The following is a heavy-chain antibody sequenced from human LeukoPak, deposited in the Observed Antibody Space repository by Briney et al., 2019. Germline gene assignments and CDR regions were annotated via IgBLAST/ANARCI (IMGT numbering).Heavy chain of an antibody. CDR3: ARGTILEWLLSRKYYYCMDV. D-gene: IGHD3-3*01. CDR1: GGSISSYY. V-gene: IGHV4-59*01. CDR2: IYHSGST. J-gene: IGHJ6*03. Sequence: SETLSLTCTVSGGSISSYYWSWIRQPPGKGLDWIGYIYHSGSTNYNPSLKSRFTISLDTSKNQFSLKLSSVTAADTAVYYCARGTILEWLLSRKYYYCMDVWGKGTTVTVSS.